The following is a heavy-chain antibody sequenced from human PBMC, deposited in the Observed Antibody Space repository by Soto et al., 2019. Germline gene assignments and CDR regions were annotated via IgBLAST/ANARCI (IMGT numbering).Heavy chain of an antibody. CDR1: GGSTSTSIYY. D-gene: IGHD4-17*01. CDR3: ARRPDYGGINWFDP. CDR2: IYHSWST. V-gene: IGHV4-39*07. J-gene: IGHJ5*02. Sequence: PSATLSVTCTVSGGSTSTSIYYWGWIRHPPGKGLEWIGEIYHSWSTNYNPSLKSRVTISVDKSKNQFSLKLSSVTAADTAVYYCARRPDYGGINWFDPWGQGTLVTVSS.